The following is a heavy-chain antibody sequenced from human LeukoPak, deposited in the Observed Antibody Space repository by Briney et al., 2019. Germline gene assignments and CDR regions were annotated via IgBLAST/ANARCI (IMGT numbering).Heavy chain of an antibody. D-gene: IGHD1-1*01. CDR1: GFTFSSYT. V-gene: IGHV3-21*01. Sequence: PGGSLRLSCAASGFTFSSYTMNWVRQAPGKGLEWVSSISSSSSNIYYADSVKGRFTISRDNSKNSLYLQMNSLRAEDTAVYYCALSPVRESGYFDYWGQGTLVTVSS. CDR2: ISSSSSNI. J-gene: IGHJ4*02. CDR3: ALSPVRESGYFDY.